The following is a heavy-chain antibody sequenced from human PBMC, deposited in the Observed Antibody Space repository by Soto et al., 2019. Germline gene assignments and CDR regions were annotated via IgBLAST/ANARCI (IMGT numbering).Heavy chain of an antibody. CDR2: IIPIFGTA. D-gene: IGHD3-10*01. V-gene: IGHV1-69*13. CDR1: GGTFSSYA. J-gene: IGHJ6*02. Sequence: VASVKVSCKASGGTFSSYAISWVRQAPGQGLEWMGGIIPIFGTANYAQKFQGRVTITADESTSTAYMELSSLRSEDTAVYYCARELDLVLLWFGELPRESDRGMDVWGQGTTVTVSS. CDR3: ARELDLVLLWFGELPRESDRGMDV.